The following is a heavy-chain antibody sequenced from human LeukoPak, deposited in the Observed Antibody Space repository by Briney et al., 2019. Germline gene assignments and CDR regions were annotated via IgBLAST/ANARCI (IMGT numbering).Heavy chain of an antibody. Sequence: PSETLSLTCTVSGGSISSYYWSWIRQPPGKGLEWIGYIYYSGSTNYNPSLKSRVTISVDTSKNQFSLKLSSVTAADTAVYYCARQYSGYGFFDYWGQGTLVTVSS. D-gene: IGHD5-12*01. CDR1: GGSISSYY. J-gene: IGHJ4*02. V-gene: IGHV4-59*01. CDR3: ARQYSGYGFFDY. CDR2: IYYSGST.